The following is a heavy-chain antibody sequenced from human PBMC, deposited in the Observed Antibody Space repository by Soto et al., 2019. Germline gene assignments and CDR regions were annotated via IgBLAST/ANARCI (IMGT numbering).Heavy chain of an antibody. D-gene: IGHD2-2*01. V-gene: IGHV3-23*01. CDR1: GFTFSSYA. Sequence: GESLKISCAASGFTFSSYAMSWVRQAPGKGLEWVSAISGSGGSTYYADSVKGRFTISRDNSKNTLYLQMNSLRAEDTAVYYCAKDGCSSTSCYHFDYWGQGTLVTVSS. CDR3: AKDGCSSTSCYHFDY. CDR2: ISGSGGST. J-gene: IGHJ4*02.